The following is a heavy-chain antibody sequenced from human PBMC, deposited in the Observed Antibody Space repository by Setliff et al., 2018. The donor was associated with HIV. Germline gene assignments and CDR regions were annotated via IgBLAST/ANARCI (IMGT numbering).Heavy chain of an antibody. Sequence: SCKASGYTFNNYGISWVRQAPGQGLEWMGWINTHSGYTNYAQNVQGRVTVTMDTSTSTLYIELSSLRSEDSAVYYCARELSDRVNYYGSESLDPFDQWGQGTLVTVSS. CDR2: INTHSGYT. D-gene: IGHD3-10*01. J-gene: IGHJ4*02. CDR1: GYTFNNYG. V-gene: IGHV1-18*01. CDR3: ARELSDRVNYYGSESLDPFDQ.